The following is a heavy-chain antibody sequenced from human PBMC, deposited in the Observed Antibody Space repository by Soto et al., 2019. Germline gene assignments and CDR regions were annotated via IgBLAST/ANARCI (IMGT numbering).Heavy chain of an antibody. J-gene: IGHJ4*02. CDR3: ARDGNDFWSGYYTGFDY. Sequence: SETLSLTCTVSGGSISSYYWSWIRQPPGKGLEWIGYIYYSGSTNYNPSLKSRVTISVDTSKNQFSLKLSSVTAADTAVYYCARDGNDFWSGYYTGFDYWGQGTLVTVSS. D-gene: IGHD3-3*01. CDR2: IYYSGST. CDR1: GGSISSYY. V-gene: IGHV4-59*01.